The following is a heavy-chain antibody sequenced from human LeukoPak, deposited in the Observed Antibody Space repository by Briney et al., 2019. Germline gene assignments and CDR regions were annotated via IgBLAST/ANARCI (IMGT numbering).Heavy chain of an antibody. Sequence: PGGSLRLSCAASGITLSTYWMRWVRQAPGKGLEWVANIKQDGSEKNYVDSVKGRLTISRDNAKNSLYLQMNSLRAEDTALYYCARGGLYWHIWGQGTMVTVSS. CDR3: ARGGLYWHI. V-gene: IGHV3-7*04. D-gene: IGHD2-15*01. J-gene: IGHJ3*02. CDR1: GITLSTYW. CDR2: IKQDGSEK.